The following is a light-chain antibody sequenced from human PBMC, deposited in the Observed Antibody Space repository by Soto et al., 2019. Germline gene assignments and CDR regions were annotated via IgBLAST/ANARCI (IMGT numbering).Light chain of an antibody. CDR2: TTT. CDR3: QQTYSAPPWT. J-gene: IGKJ1*01. CDR1: HSVRSY. V-gene: IGKV1-39*01. Sequence: DIQMTQSPSSLSASPAHTITITCLARHSVRSYLTWYQQKPGKAPDLLIYTTTSLQSAVPSRFSGSGSETHFTLTITSLQPEDFATYFCQQTYSAPPWTFGPGTKVDI.